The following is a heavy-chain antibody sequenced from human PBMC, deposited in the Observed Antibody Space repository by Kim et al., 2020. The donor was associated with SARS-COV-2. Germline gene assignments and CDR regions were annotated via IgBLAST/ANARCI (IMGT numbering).Heavy chain of an antibody. D-gene: IGHD3-9*01. V-gene: IGHV3-23*01. CDR3: AKGPSPPQLLRYFDWLIEGMDV. CDR2: ISGSGVST. Sequence: GGSLRLSCAASAFTFSSYAMSWVRQAPGKGLEWVSAISGSGVSTYYADSVKGRFTISRDNSKNTLYLQMNSLRAEDTAVYYCAKGPSPPQLLRYFDWLIEGMDVWGQGTTVTVSS. CDR1: AFTFSSYA. J-gene: IGHJ6*02.